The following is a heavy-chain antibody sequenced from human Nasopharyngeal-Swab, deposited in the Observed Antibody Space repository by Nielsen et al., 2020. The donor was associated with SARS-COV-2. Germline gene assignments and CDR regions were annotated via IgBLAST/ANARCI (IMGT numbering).Heavy chain of an antibody. D-gene: IGHD6-19*01. J-gene: IGHJ4*02. CDR2: ISDSGST. V-gene: IGHV4-59*01. CDR1: GGSISSYY. Sequence: SETLSLTCTVSGGSISSYYWSWIRQLPGKGLEWIGYISDSGSTICNPSLRSRVTISVDTSKNQFSLRLSSVTTADMAVYYCTRGYGWYAYWGQGTLVTVSS. CDR3: TRGYGWYAY.